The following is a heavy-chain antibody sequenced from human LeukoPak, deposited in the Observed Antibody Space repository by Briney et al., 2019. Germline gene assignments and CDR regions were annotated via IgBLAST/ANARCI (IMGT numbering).Heavy chain of an antibody. CDR2: IIPIFGTA. Sequence: SVKVSCKASGGTFSSYAISWVRQAPGQGLEWMGGIIPIFGTANYAQKFQGRVTITTDESTSTAYMELSSLRSEDTAVYYCARTAETIYYYDSSGYEPTFDYWGQGTPVTVSS. D-gene: IGHD3-22*01. CDR3: ARTAETIYYYDSSGYEPTFDY. V-gene: IGHV1-69*05. J-gene: IGHJ4*02. CDR1: GGTFSSYA.